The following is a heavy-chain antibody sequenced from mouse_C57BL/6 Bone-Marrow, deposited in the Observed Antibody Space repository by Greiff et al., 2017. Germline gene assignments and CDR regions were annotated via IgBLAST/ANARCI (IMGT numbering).Heavy chain of an antibody. Sequence: QVQLQQPGAELVMPGASVKLSCKASGYTFTSYWMHWVKQRPGQGLEWIGEIDPSDSYTNYNQKFTGKSTLTVDKSSSTAYMQLSSLTSEDSAVYYGARDYYGSSFWFAYWGQGTLVTVSA. CDR2: IDPSDSYT. V-gene: IGHV1-69*01. D-gene: IGHD1-1*01. J-gene: IGHJ3*01. CDR3: ARDYYGSSFWFAY. CDR1: GYTFTSYW.